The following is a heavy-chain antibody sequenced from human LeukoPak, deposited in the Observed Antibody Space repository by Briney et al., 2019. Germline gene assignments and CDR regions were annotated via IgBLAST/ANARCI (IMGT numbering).Heavy chain of an antibody. CDR3: ASPGGILAGYYKGLNY. CDR2: IYSGGST. CDR1: GFTVSSNY. D-gene: IGHD3-9*01. Sequence: GSLRLSCAASGFTVSSNYMSWVRQAPGKGLEWVSVIYSGGSTYYADSVKGRFTISRDNSMNTLYLQMNSLRAEDTAVYYCASPGGILAGYYKGLNYWGQGTLVTVSS. J-gene: IGHJ4*02. V-gene: IGHV3-53*01.